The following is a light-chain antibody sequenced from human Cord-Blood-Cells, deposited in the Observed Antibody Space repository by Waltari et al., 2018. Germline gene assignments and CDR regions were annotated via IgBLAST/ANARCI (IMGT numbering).Light chain of an antibody. Sequence: DIQMTQSPSSLSASVGDRVTITCQASQDISNYLNLYQQKPGKAPKFLIYDASNLETGVPSRFSGSGSGTDFTFTISSLQPEDIATYYCQQYDNLPLTFGGGTKVEIK. CDR2: DAS. J-gene: IGKJ4*02. CDR1: QDISNY. V-gene: IGKV1-33*01. CDR3: QQYDNLPLT.